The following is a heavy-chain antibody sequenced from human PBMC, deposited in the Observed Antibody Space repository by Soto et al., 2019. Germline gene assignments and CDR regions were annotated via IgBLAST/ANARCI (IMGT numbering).Heavy chain of an antibody. CDR1: VFTFSSYA. D-gene: IGHD1-26*01. Sequence: VGSLRLSCASSVFTFSSYAMRCVRHSPGKWLEWVAVISYDGSNKYYADSVKGRFTISRDNSKNTLYLQMNSLRAEDTAVYYCAKDGEWEPLLLEYWGQGTLVSVSS. V-gene: IGHV3-30-3*01. J-gene: IGHJ4*02. CDR2: ISYDGSNK. CDR3: AKDGEWEPLLLEY.